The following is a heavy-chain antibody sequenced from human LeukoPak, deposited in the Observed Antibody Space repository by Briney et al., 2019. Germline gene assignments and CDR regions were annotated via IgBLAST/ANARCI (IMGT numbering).Heavy chain of an antibody. CDR1: GFTFTSYG. CDR3: ANWYSGSRLPY. J-gene: IGHJ4*02. V-gene: IGHV3-23*01. CDR2: ISGSGGST. Sequence: PGGTLRLSCAASGFTFTSYGMSWVRQAPGKGLEWVSTISGSGGSTYYADSVKGQFTISRDNSKDTLYLQMNSLRVDDTAVYYCANWYSGSRLPYWGQGTLVTVSS. D-gene: IGHD1-26*01.